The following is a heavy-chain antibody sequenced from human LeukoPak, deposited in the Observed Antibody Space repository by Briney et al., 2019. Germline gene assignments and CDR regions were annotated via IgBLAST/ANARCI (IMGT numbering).Heavy chain of an antibody. J-gene: IGHJ4*02. V-gene: IGHV3-23*01. CDR3: ATKFGESKVVY. Sequence: GGSLRLSCAASGFTFSSYAMSWVRQAPGKGLEWVSSITGTGGSTYYADSMKGRFTISRDNSKNTLYLQMTSLRAEDTAVYYCATKFGESKVVYWGQGTLVTVSS. D-gene: IGHD3-10*01. CDR2: ITGTGGST. CDR1: GFTFSSYA.